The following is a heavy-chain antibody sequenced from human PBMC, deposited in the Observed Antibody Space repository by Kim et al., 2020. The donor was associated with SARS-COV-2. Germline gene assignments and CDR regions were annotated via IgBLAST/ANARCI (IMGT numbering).Heavy chain of an antibody. V-gene: IGHV3-11*01. J-gene: IGHJ4*02. D-gene: IGHD3-3*01. Sequence: SLKGPFTISRDNAKNSLYLQMNSLRAEDTAVYYCARGIYYDFWSGPASDYWGQGTLVTVSS. CDR3: ARGIYYDFWSGPASDY.